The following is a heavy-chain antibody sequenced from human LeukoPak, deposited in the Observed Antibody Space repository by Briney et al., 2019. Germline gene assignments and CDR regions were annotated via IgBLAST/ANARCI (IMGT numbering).Heavy chain of an antibody. CDR1: GYTFTGYY. CDR3: IVSGYSGYDFDY. Sequence: ASVKVSCKASGYTFTGYYMHWVRQAPGQGLEWMGWINPNSGGTNYAQKFQGRVTMTGDTSISTAYMELSRLRSDDTAIYYCIVSGYSGYDFDYWGQGTLVTVSS. CDR2: INPNSGGT. D-gene: IGHD5-12*01. J-gene: IGHJ4*02. V-gene: IGHV1-2*02.